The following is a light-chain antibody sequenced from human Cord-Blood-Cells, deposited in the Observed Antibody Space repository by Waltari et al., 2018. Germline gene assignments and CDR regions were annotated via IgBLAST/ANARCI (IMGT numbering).Light chain of an antibody. CDR1: QSVSSN. CDR3: QQYNNWPPR. J-gene: IGKJ3*01. CDR2: GAS. Sequence: EIVMTQSPATLSVSPGERATLSCRASQSVSSNLAWDQQKPGQAPRLLIYGASTRATGIPARFSGSGSGTEFTLTISSLQSEDFAVYYCQQYNNWPPRFGPGTKVDIK. V-gene: IGKV3-15*01.